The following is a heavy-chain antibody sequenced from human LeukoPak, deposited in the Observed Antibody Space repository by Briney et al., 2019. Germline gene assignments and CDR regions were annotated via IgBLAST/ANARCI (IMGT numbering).Heavy chain of an antibody. V-gene: IGHV3-74*01. J-gene: IGHJ4*02. CDR2: ISPDGSRT. CDR1: GFTFSTHW. D-gene: IGHD3-10*01. CDR3: ARVSSLWSSDY. Sequence: GGSLRLSCAASGFTFSTHWMHWVRQTPGKGLVWVSRISPDGSRTAYADSVKGRFTISRDNARDTLYLQLNSLGAEDTAVYYCARVSSLWSSDYWGQGTLVTVSS.